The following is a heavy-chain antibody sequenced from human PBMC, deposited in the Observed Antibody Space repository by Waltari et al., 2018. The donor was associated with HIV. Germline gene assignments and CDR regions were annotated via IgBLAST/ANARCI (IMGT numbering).Heavy chain of an antibody. J-gene: IGHJ3*02. CDR1: GGSVSSANYY. V-gene: IGHV4-61*01. D-gene: IGHD1-26*01. CDR3: AGKGLLGRFIVGATWSSVPHTFNI. Sequence: QVQLQESGPGLVKPSETLSLTCTVSGGSVSSANYYWSWIRQPPGKGLGWIGYIYYSGSTNYNPSLKSRVTISVHTSKNQFSLKLTSVTAADTALYYCAGKGLLGRFIVGATWSSVPHTFNIWGQGTMVTVSS. CDR2: IYYSGST.